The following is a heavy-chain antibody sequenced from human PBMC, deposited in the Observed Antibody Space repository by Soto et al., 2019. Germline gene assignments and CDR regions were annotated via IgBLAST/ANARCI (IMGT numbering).Heavy chain of an antibody. CDR1: GGSISSSSYY. CDR2: IYYSGST. V-gene: IGHV4-39*01. CDR3: ARRPRQLLVSQPFDY. Sequence: QLQLQESGPGLVKPSETLSLTCTVSGGSISSSSYYWGWIRQPPVKGLEWIGSIYYSGSTYYNPSLKSRVTISVDTSKNQFSLKLSSVTAADTAVYYCARRPRQLLVSQPFDYWGQGTLVTVSS. D-gene: IGHD6-19*01. J-gene: IGHJ4*02.